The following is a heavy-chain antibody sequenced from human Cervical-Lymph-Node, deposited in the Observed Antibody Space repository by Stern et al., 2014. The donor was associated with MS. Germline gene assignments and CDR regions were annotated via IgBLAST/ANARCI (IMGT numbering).Heavy chain of an antibody. V-gene: IGHV1-46*03. CDR3: AREGADNDAFDV. Sequence: VQLVESGAEVKKPGASVTVYCRTSGYTFIDYYIHWVRQAPGQGLEWMGIINLSDGATTYAQKFQGRVTMTRDTSTNTAYMQLGSLTSEDTAVFFCAREGADNDAFDVWGQGTMVTVSS. CDR2: INLSDGAT. D-gene: IGHD1-26*01. CDR1: GYTFIDYY. J-gene: IGHJ3*01.